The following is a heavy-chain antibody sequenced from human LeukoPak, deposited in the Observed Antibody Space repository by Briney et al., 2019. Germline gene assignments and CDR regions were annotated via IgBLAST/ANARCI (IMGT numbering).Heavy chain of an antibody. Sequence: ASVKVSCKASGYTFTSYGISWVRQAPGQGLEWMGWISAYNGNTNYAQKLQGRVTMTTDTSTSTAYMEMRSLRSDGKAVYYCARDPFASDNGDYFDYWGQGTLVTVSS. J-gene: IGHJ4*02. CDR3: ARDPFASDNGDYFDY. V-gene: IGHV1-18*01. CDR1: GYTFTSYG. CDR2: ISAYNGNT. D-gene: IGHD4-17*01.